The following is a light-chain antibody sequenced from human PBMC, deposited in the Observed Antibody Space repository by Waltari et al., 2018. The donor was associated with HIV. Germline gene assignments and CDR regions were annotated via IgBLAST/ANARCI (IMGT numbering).Light chain of an antibody. J-gene: IGKJ4*01. V-gene: IGKV1-17*01. CDR3: LQHHSYPLP. Sequence: IQMTKTLSYLSASVGGRVPITWRGSQGIRNDLGWYQQKPGNAPKGRIYAASSLQRGAPSTFTGSSAGTGFTRVLLSLQPKDFATYDGLQHHSYPLPFGGRTTVEI. CDR2: AAS. CDR1: QGIRND.